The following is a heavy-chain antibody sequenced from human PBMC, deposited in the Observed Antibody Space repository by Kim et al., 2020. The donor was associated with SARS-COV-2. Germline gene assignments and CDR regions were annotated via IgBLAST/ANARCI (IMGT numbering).Heavy chain of an antibody. CDR2: IKSKTDGGTT. CDR1: GFTFSNAW. V-gene: IGHV3-15*01. J-gene: IGHJ4*02. D-gene: IGHD3-10*01. Sequence: GGSLRLSCAASGFTFSNAWMSWVRQAPGKGLEWVGRIKSKTDGGTTDYAAPVKGRFTISRDDSKNTLYLQMNSLKTEDTAVYYCTTDSEIDYGSGSYYPLGYWGQGTLVTVSS. CDR3: TTDSEIDYGSGSYYPLGY.